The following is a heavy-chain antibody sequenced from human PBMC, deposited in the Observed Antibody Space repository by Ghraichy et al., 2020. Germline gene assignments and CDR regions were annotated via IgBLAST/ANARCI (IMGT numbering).Heavy chain of an antibody. CDR2: IYYSGST. CDR3: ARVPAIVVVASGWFDP. D-gene: IGHD3-22*01. J-gene: IGHJ5*02. V-gene: IGHV4-31*03. Sequence: SETLSLTCTVSGDSISSGGYYWSWIRQHPGKGLEWIGYIYYSGSTYYNPSLKSRVTISVDTSKNQFSLKLSSVTAADTAVYYCARVPAIVVVASGWFDPWGQGTLVTVSS. CDR1: GDSISSGGYY.